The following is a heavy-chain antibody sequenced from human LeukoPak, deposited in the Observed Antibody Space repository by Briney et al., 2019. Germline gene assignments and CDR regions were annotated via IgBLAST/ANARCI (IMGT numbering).Heavy chain of an antibody. CDR3: ARETVLLCFGGVGVAFDI. Sequence: GESLRLSCADSGFTFSSYAMHWVSQAPGKVLEWVAIISYDGSNKYYAYSVKGRFTIFRANSKNTLYLQMNSLRVEHMAVYYCARETVLLCFGGVGVAFDIWGQGTMVTVSS. D-gene: IGHD3-10*01. CDR1: GFTFSSYA. V-gene: IGHV3-30-3*01. J-gene: IGHJ3*02. CDR2: ISYDGSNK.